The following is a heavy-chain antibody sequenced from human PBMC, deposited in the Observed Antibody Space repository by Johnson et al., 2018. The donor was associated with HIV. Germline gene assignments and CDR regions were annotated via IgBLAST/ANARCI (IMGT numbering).Heavy chain of an antibody. Sequence: QVQLVESGGGVVQPGRSLRLSCAASGFTFTFYAMHWVRQAPGKGLEWVAFIRYDGSNKYYADSVKGRFTISRDNSKNTLYLQMNSLRAEDTAVYYCAKDCVGVWWSRAFDIWGQGTMVTVSS. CDR3: AKDCVGVWWSRAFDI. CDR2: IRYDGSNK. D-gene: IGHD2-21*01. CDR1: GFTFTFYA. J-gene: IGHJ3*02. V-gene: IGHV3-30*02.